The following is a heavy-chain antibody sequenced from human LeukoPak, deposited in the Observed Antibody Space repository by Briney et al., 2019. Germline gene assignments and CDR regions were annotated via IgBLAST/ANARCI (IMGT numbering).Heavy chain of an antibody. Sequence: GGSLRLSCAASGFTFSSYGMHWVRQAPGKGLEWVSYISSSSSTIFYADSVKGRFTISRDNANNSLYLQMNSLRDEDTAVYYCARGIYGSGTYYPYNYWGQGTLVTVSS. J-gene: IGHJ4*02. CDR2: ISSSSSTI. CDR1: GFTFSSYG. CDR3: ARGIYGSGTYYPYNY. V-gene: IGHV3-48*02. D-gene: IGHD3-10*01.